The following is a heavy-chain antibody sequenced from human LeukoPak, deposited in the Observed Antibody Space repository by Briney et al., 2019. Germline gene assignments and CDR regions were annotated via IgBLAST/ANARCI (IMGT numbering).Heavy chain of an antibody. CDR3: ARHAMMIGAFDI. V-gene: IGHV4-59*08. J-gene: IGHJ3*02. D-gene: IGHD3-16*01. CDR2: IYYSGST. Sequence: PSETLSLTCTVSGGSISSYYWSWIRQPPGKGLEGIGYIYYSGSTNYNPSLKSRVTISVDTSKNQFSLKLSSVTAADTAVYYCARHAMMIGAFDIWGQGTMVTVSS. CDR1: GGSISSYY.